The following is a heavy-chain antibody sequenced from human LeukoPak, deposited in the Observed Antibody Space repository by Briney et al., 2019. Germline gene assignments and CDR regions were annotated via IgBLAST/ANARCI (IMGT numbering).Heavy chain of an antibody. CDR2: IIPILGIA. CDR1: GGTFSSYA. CDR3: ARLAAAGTQYFQH. J-gene: IGHJ1*01. V-gene: IGHV1-69*04. D-gene: IGHD6-13*01. Sequence: ASVKVSCKASGGTFSSYAISWVRQAPGQGLEWMGRIIPILGIANYAQKFQGRVTITADKSTSTAYMELSSLRSEDTAVYYCARLAAAGTQYFQHWGQGTLVTVSS.